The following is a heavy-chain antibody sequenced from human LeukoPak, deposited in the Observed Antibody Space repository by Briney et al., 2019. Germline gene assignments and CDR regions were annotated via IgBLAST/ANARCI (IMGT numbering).Heavy chain of an antibody. CDR2: ISWDGGIT. CDR3: GKDIGDYGDYLVDY. J-gene: IGHJ4*02. Sequence: GGSLRLSCAASGFTFDDYAMHWVRQAPGKGLEWVSLISWDGGITYYADSVKGRFTISRDNSKNSLYLQMNSLRTEDTALYYCGKDIGDYGDYLVDYWGQGTLVTVSS. CDR1: GFTFDDYA. D-gene: IGHD4-17*01. V-gene: IGHV3-43*01.